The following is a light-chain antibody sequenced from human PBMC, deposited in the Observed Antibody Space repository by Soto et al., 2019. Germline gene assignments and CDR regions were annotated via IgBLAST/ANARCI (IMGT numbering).Light chain of an antibody. J-gene: IGLJ3*02. CDR1: SSDVGSYNL. CDR2: EGS. V-gene: IGLV2-23*01. CDR3: CSYAGSRAWV. Sequence: QSALTQPASVSGSPGQSITISCTGTSSDVGSYNLVSWHQQHPGKAPKLMIYEGSKRPSGVSNRFSGSKSGNTASLTISGLQAEDEADYYCCSYAGSRAWVFGGGTKLTVL.